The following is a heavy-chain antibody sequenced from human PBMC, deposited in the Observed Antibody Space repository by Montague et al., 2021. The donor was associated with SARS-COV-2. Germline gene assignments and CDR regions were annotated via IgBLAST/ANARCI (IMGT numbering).Heavy chain of an antibody. V-gene: IGHV3-53*01. CDR1: GFIVSNKY. D-gene: IGHD2-8*01. CDR3: ATSGAPNLGDS. J-gene: IGHJ4*02. CDR2: IYPDGST. Sequence: SLRLSCAASGFIVSNKYMSWVRQAAGKGLDWVSIIYPDGSTYYSDSLKGRFTISRDNSKNTLYLQMNDLEPEDTAVYYCATSGAPNLGDSWGQGTLSPSPQ.